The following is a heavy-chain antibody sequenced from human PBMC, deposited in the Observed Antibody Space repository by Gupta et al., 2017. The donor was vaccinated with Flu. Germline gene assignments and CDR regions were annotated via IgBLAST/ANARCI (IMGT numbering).Heavy chain of an antibody. J-gene: IGHJ4*02. CDR2: IKKDGREQ. V-gene: IGHV3-7*01. Sequence: FTFYSYWMAWVRQAPGKGLEWVANIKKDGREQYYVDSVKGRFTVSRDNAKNSLYLQMNSLRAEDTALYYCGRHGDRNCDYWCQGGLVTVS. CDR1: FTFYSYW. CDR3: GRHGDRNCDY.